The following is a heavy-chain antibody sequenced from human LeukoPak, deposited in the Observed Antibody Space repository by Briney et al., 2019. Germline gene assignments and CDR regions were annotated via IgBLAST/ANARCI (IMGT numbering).Heavy chain of an antibody. D-gene: IGHD3-9*01. CDR1: GFTFSSYG. V-gene: IGHV3-33*01. CDR2: IWYDGSNK. Sequence: PGRSLRLSCAASGFTFSSYGMHWVRQAPGKGLEWVAVIWYDGSNKYYADSVKGRFTISRDNSKNTLYLQMNSLRGEDMAIYYCARDFGWLSGFDYWGQGTLVTVSS. CDR3: ARDFGWLSGFDY. J-gene: IGHJ4*02.